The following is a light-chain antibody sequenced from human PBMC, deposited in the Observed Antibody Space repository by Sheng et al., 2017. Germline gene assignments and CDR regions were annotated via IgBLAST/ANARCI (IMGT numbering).Light chain of an antibody. CDR2: QDT. CDR3: QAWGTSTVV. Sequence: SFDLTQPPSVSVSPGQTASISCSGDALGGKFVSWYLQRPGQSPVLVIYQDTKRPSGIPERFSGSFSGNTATLTISGTLATDEADYYCQAWGTSTVVFGTGTKVTVL. V-gene: IGLV3-1*01. CDR1: ALGGKF. J-gene: IGLJ1*01.